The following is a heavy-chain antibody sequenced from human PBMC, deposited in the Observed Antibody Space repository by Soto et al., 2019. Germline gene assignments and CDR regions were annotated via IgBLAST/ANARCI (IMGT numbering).Heavy chain of an antibody. CDR1: GYTFTRYG. CDR3: AKNGQPPYYYYGLDV. V-gene: IGHV1-18*01. D-gene: IGHD2-8*01. CDR2: ISGYNGDT. Sequence: ASVKVSCKASGYTFTRYGISWVRQAPGQGLEWMGWISGYNGDTNYAQKFQGRVSMTIDTSTTTAYMELRSLRSDDTAVYYCAKNGQPPYYYYGLDVWGKGTKVTVSS. J-gene: IGHJ6*04.